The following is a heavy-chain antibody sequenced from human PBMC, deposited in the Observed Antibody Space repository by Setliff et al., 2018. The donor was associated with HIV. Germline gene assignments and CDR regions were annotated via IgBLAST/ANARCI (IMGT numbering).Heavy chain of an antibody. CDR1: GGSFSGYY. CDR2: IIYHGTT. J-gene: IGHJ3*02. Sequence: SETLSLTCAVYGGSFSGYYWSWIRQPPGKGLEWIGSIIYHGTTYINPSLKGRVSMSLDTSKNQFSLTLTSVTAADTAVYYCATAFDIWGQGTMVTVSS. CDR3: ATAFDI. V-gene: IGHV4-34*12.